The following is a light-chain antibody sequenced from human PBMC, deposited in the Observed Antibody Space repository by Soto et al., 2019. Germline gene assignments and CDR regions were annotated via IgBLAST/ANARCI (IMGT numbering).Light chain of an antibody. J-gene: IGKJ3*01. CDR1: QTIDRY. CDR3: QQSYNAPFN. CDR2: AAS. V-gene: IGKV1-39*01. Sequence: QMTQSPSSLSASVGDTVTITCRASQTIDRYLNWFQQKSGQAPKLLMNAASTLRSGVPSRFSASGSGTDFTLTISSLQTEDYATYYCQQSYNAPFNFGPGTKVDIK.